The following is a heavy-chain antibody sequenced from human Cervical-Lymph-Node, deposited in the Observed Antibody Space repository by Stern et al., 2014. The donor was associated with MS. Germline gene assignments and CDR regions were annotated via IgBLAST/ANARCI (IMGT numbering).Heavy chain of an antibody. CDR2: ISYSGNT. CDR3: ARVTEFLRFFYPDY. Sequence: VQLVESGPGLVKPSQTLSLTCTVSGGAVSSGDRYWSWIRQHPEKGLEWIGYISYSGNTYYNPSLESRVTISMDRSKNQFSLKLRSVTAADTAVYYCARVTEFLRFFYPDYWGQGMRVTVSS. J-gene: IGHJ4*02. CDR1: GGAVSSGDRY. V-gene: IGHV4-31*03. D-gene: IGHD3-3*01.